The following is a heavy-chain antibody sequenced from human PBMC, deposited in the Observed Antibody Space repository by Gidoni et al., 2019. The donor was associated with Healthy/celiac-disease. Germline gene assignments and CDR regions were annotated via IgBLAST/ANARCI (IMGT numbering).Heavy chain of an antibody. CDR1: GGSISGYY. CDR3: ARYEGYCSGGSCYDAFDI. D-gene: IGHD2-15*01. V-gene: IGHV4-4*07. CDR2: IYTSGST. Sequence: QVQLQESGPGLVKPSETLSLTCTVSGGSISGYYWSWIRQPAGKGLEWIGRIYTSGSTNYNPSLKSRVTMSVDTSKNQFSLKLSSVTAADTAVYYCARYEGYCSGGSCYDAFDIWGQGTMVTVSA. J-gene: IGHJ3*02.